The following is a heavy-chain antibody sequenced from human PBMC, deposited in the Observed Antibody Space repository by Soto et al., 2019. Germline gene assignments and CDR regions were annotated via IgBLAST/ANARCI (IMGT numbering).Heavy chain of an antibody. Sequence: QVQLVQSGAEVKKPGSSVKVSCKASGGTFSSYTISWVRQAPGQGLEWMGRIIPILGIANYAQKFQGRVKITADKSTSTAYMELSSLRSEDTAVYYCARPIAPNYYDSSGYFPWGQGTLVTVSS. J-gene: IGHJ5*02. V-gene: IGHV1-69*02. CDR3: ARPIAPNYYDSSGYFP. CDR2: IIPILGIA. CDR1: GGTFSSYT. D-gene: IGHD3-22*01.